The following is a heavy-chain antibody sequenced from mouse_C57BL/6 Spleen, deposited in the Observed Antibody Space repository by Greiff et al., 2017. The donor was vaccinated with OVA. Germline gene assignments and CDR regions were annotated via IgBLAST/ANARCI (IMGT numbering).Heavy chain of an antibody. J-gene: IGHJ4*01. CDR1: GYAFSSSW. Sequence: VQLQESGPELVKPGASVKISCKASGYAFSSSWMNWVKQRRGKGLEWIGRLYPGDGDTNYNGKFKGKATLTADKSSSTAYMQLSSLTSEDSAVYFCAREEGNYDYAMDYWGQGTSVTVSS. CDR2: LYPGDGDT. CDR3: AREEGNYDYAMDY. D-gene: IGHD2-1*01. V-gene: IGHV1-82*01.